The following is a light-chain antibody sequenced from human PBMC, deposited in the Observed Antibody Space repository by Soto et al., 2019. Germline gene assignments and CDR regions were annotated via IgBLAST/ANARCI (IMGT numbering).Light chain of an antibody. J-gene: IGKJ1*01. CDR2: GAS. CDR3: QQYGSSPWT. CDR1: QSVSRSY. V-gene: IGKV3-20*01. Sequence: ENVLTQSPGTLSLSQGEGATLSCRASQSVSRSYFAWYQQKPGQAPRLLIYGASTRATGIPDRFSGDGSGTDFTRTISRLEPEDFAVYYCQQYGSSPWTFGQGTKVETK.